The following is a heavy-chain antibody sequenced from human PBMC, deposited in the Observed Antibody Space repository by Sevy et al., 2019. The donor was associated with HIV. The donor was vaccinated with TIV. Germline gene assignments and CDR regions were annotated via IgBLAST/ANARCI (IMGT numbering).Heavy chain of an antibody. CDR3: ARALVVVPAATLCY. Sequence: GGSLRLSCAASGFTFSSYWMSWVRQAPGKGLEWVANIKQDGSGKYYVDSVKGRFTISRDNAKNSLYLQMNSLRAEDTAVYYCARALVVVPAATLCYWGQGTLVTVSS. CDR2: IKQDGSGK. J-gene: IGHJ4*02. D-gene: IGHD2-2*01. CDR1: GFTFSSYW. V-gene: IGHV3-7*01.